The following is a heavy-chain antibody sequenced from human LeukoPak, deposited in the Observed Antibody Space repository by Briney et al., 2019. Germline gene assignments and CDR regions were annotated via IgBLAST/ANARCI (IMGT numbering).Heavy chain of an antibody. CDR1: GGTFSSYA. D-gene: IGHD5-12*01. Sequence: ASVKVSCKASGGTFSSYAISWVRQAPGQGLEWMGGIIPIFGTATYAQKFQGRVTITADESTSTAYMELSSLRSEDTAVYYCAREGPDVDIVRDGMDVWGQGTTVTVSS. CDR3: AREGPDVDIVRDGMDV. V-gene: IGHV1-69*13. CDR2: IIPIFGTA. J-gene: IGHJ6*02.